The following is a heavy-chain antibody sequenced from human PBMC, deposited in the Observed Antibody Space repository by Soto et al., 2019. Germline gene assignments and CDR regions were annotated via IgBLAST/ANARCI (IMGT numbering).Heavy chain of an antibody. Sequence: QTLSLTCAISGDSDSSNTAAWNWIRSSPSRGLEWLGRTYYRSNWRHDYAVSVKSRITVNPDTSKNHFSLQLNSVTPDDTAVYYCARGVAGSGFDLWGQGTLVTVSS. J-gene: IGHJ4*02. V-gene: IGHV6-1*01. CDR3: ARGVAGSGFDL. CDR1: GDSDSSNTAA. D-gene: IGHD6-19*01. CDR2: TYYRSNWRH.